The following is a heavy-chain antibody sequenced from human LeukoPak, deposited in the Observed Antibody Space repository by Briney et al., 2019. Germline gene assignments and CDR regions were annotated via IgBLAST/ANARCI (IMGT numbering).Heavy chain of an antibody. CDR3: VRLYDGYTNGHFDS. V-gene: IGHV3-21*01. CDR2: ITSSSSYI. CDR1: GFTFSSYS. D-gene: IGHD5-24*01. Sequence: PGGSLRLSCAASGFTFSSYSMNWVRQAPGKGLEWVSSITSSSSYIYYADSVKGRFTISRDNAKNSLYLQLNSLRAEDTAVYYCVRLYDGYTNGHFDSWGQGTLVTVSS. J-gene: IGHJ4*02.